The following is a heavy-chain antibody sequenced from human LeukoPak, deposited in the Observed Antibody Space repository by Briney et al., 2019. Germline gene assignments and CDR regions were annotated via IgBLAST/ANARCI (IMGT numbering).Heavy chain of an antibody. CDR3: ARVKRGYSYGLYYYYYYMDV. CDR1: GGSISSYY. J-gene: IGHJ6*03. Sequence: SETLSLTCTVSGGSISSYYWSWIRQPPGKGLEWIGYIYCSGSTNYGPSLKSRVTISVDTSKNQFSLKLSSVTAADTAVYYCARVKRGYSYGLYYYYYYMDVWGKGTTVTVSS. V-gene: IGHV4-59*01. D-gene: IGHD5-18*01. CDR2: IYCSGST.